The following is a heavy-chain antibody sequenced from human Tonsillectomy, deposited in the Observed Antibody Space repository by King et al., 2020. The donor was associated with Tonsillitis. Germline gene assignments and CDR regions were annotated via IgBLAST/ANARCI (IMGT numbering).Heavy chain of an antibody. CDR3: AKDLSGDYSDGYFDY. Sequence: VQLVESGGGVVQPGRSLRLSCAASGFTFSSYGMHWVRQAPGKGLEWVAVISYDGSNKYYADSVKGRFTISRDNSKSTLYLQMNSLRAEDTAVYYCAKDLSGDYSDGYFDYWGQGTLVTVSS. CDR1: GFTFSSYG. J-gene: IGHJ4*02. CDR2: ISYDGSNK. D-gene: IGHD4-11*01. V-gene: IGHV3-30*18.